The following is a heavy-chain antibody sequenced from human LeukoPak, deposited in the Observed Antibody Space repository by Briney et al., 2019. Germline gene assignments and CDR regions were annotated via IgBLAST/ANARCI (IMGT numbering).Heavy chain of an antibody. D-gene: IGHD3-22*01. V-gene: IGHV4-34*01. CDR1: GGSFSGYY. CDR3: ARATTYYYDSSGHDAFDI. CDR2: INHSGST. J-gene: IGHJ3*02. Sequence: SETLSLTCAVYGGSFSGYYWSWIRQPPGKGLEWIGEINHSGSTNYNPSPKSRVTISVDTSKNQFSLKLSSVTAADTAVYYCARATTYYYDSSGHDAFDIWGQGTMVTVSS.